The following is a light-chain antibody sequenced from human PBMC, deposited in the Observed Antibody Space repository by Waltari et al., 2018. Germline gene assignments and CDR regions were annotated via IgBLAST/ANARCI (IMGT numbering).Light chain of an antibody. CDR3: AAWDERLSGWV. CDR1: RSTTRYNL. V-gene: IGLV1-44*01. CDR2: NNK. J-gene: IGLJ3*02. Sequence: QSVLTQPPSASGPPGQGVSIACSGSRSTTRYNLLQWYQQRPGPAPKLLIFNNKQRPAGVPDRFSGSKSGTSASLAISGLQSEDEAEYFCAAWDERLSGWVFGGGTKLTVL.